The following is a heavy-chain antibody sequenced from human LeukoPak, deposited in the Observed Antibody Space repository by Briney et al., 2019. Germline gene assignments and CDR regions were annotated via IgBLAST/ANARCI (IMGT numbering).Heavy chain of an antibody. CDR1: GFTFSSYG. Sequence: GGSLRLSCAASGFTFSSYGMHWVHQAPGKGLEWVAFIRYDGSNKYYADSVKGRFTISRDNSKNTLYLQMNSLRAEDTAVYYCAKDHDDSSGYYEYFQHWGQGTLVTVSS. CDR2: IRYDGSNK. V-gene: IGHV3-30*02. J-gene: IGHJ1*01. D-gene: IGHD3-22*01. CDR3: AKDHDDSSGYYEYFQH.